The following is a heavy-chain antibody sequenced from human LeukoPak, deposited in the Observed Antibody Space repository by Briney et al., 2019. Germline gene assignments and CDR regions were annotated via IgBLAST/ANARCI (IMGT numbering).Heavy chain of an antibody. Sequence: ETLSLTSTLSGGSTTSYSWRWIPQTPREGLWWIWYIFYRVSTNDIPTLKGGVTISVDTSKNQFSLKMSSVTSADTAVYYCARVQGECTYYDILTGYYSGDAFDIWGQGTMVTVSS. CDR2: IFYRVST. CDR3: ARVQGECTYYDILTGYYSGDAFDI. V-gene: IGHV4-59*01. J-gene: IGHJ3*02. D-gene: IGHD3-9*01. CDR1: GGSTTSYS.